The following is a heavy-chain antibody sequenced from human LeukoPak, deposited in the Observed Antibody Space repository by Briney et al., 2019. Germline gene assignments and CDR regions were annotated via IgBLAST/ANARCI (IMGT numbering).Heavy chain of an antibody. D-gene: IGHD5-18*01. CDR3: ARGMFRIQLLDY. CDR2: ISSSSSYI. J-gene: IGHJ4*02. CDR1: GFTFSSYS. V-gene: IGHV3-21*01. Sequence: PGGSLRLSCAASGFTFSSYSMNWVRQAPGKGLEWVSSISSSSSYIYYADSVKGRFTISRDNAKNSLYLQMNSLRAEDTAVYYCARGMFRIQLLDYWGQGTLVTVSS.